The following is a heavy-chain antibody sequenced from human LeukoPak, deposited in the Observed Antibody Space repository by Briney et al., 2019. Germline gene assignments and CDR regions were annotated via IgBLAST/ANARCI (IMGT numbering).Heavy chain of an antibody. J-gene: IGHJ5*02. CDR2: ISAYNGNT. Sequence: ASVKVSCKASGYTFTSYGISWVRQAPGQGLEWMGWISAYNGNTNYAQKLQGRVTMTTDTSTSTAYMELRSLRSDDTAVYYCARDPIITIFTGPGMFDPWGQGTLVTVSS. D-gene: IGHD3-9*01. CDR1: GYTFTSYG. V-gene: IGHV1-18*01. CDR3: ARDPIITIFTGPGMFDP.